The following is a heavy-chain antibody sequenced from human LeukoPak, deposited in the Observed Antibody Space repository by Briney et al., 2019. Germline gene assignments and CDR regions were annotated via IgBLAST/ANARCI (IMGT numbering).Heavy chain of an antibody. D-gene: IGHD2-15*01. Sequence: ASVNVSCKASGYTFTNYYMHWVRQAPGQGLEWMGIINPSGGSTSYAQKFQGRVTMTRDTSTTTVYMELSSLRSEDTAVYYCADITASQSLVPWGEGALVTVSS. CDR1: GYTFTNYY. V-gene: IGHV1-46*01. CDR3: ADITASQSLVP. J-gene: IGHJ5*02. CDR2: INPSGGST.